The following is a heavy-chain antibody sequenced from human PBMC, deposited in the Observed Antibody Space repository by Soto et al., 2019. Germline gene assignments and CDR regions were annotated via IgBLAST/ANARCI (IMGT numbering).Heavy chain of an antibody. J-gene: IGHJ5*02. CDR3: ARGGLFGGITIFGVVIIQGHNWFDP. D-gene: IGHD3-3*01. V-gene: IGHV4-34*01. CDR2: INHSGST. CDR1: GGSFRGYY. Sequence: SETLSLTCAVYGGSFRGYYWSWIRQPPGKGLEWNGEINHSGSTNYNPSLKSRVTISVDTSKNQLSLKLGSVTAADTAVYYCARGGLFGGITIFGVVIIQGHNWFDPWGQGTLVTVSS.